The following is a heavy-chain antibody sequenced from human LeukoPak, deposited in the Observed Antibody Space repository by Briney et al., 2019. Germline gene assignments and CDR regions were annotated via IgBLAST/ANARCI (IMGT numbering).Heavy chain of an antibody. D-gene: IGHD2-8*01. CDR3: ARDSIVRGNIGNDMDV. V-gene: IGHV3-11*01. J-gene: IGHJ6*03. CDR1: GFTFSDYY. Sequence: GGSLRLSCAASGFTFSDYYMSWIRQAPGKGLEWVSYISHSGRTMYYADSVKGRFTISRDHAKNSLYLQMNSLRAGDTAVYYCARDSIVRGNIGNDMDVWGKGTTVTVSS. CDR2: ISHSGRTM.